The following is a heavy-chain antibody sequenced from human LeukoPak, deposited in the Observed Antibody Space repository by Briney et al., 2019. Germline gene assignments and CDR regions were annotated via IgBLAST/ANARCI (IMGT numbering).Heavy chain of an antibody. CDR3: ARGLLWFGEAGVVYYMDV. CDR1: GGSICSSRYY. J-gene: IGHJ6*03. V-gene: IGHV4-61*05. D-gene: IGHD3-10*01. Sequence: PSETLSLTCTVSGGSICSSRYYWGWNRQPPGMGLEWIGYIYYSGSTNYNPSLKSRVTISVDTSKNQFSLKLSSVTAADTAVYYCARGLLWFGEAGVVYYMDVWGKGTTVTISS. CDR2: IYYSGST.